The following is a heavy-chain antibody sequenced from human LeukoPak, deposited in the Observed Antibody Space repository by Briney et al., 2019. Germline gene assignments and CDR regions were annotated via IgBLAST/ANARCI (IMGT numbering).Heavy chain of an antibody. Sequence: TGGSLRLSCAASGFTFSSYWMHWVRQGPGKGLVWVSRTYSDGSRTTYADSVKGRFTISRDNAKNSLYLQMNSLRAEDTAVYYCATHTTQRSPLDYWGQGTLVTVSS. CDR1: GFTFSSYW. CDR2: TYSDGSRT. J-gene: IGHJ4*02. D-gene: IGHD1-1*01. V-gene: IGHV3-74*01. CDR3: ATHTTQRSPLDY.